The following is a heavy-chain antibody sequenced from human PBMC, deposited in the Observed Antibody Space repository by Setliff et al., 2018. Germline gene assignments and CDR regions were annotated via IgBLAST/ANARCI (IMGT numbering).Heavy chain of an antibody. CDR2: IHYSGST. CDR1: GGSISTYY. Sequence: KPSETLSLTCTVSGGSISTYYWSWIRQPPEKGLEWIAYIHYSGSTNQNPSLKSRVTISLDTSKNQFSLKLSSVTAADTAVYYCARDGPHCVTSSCPGAWFDPWGQGILVTVSS. CDR3: ARDGPHCVTSSCPGAWFDP. V-gene: IGHV4-59*12. D-gene: IGHD2-2*01. J-gene: IGHJ5*02.